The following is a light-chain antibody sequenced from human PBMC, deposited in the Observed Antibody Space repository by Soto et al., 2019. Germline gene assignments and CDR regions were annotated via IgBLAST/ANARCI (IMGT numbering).Light chain of an antibody. CDR1: QSVLYSSNNKNY. Sequence: DIVMTQSPDSLAVSLGERATINCKSSQSVLYSSNNKNYLVWYQQKPGQPPKLLISWASTRESGVPDRFSGSGSGTDFTLTISSLQAEDVAVYYCQQYYSTPQTFGQGTKVEIK. V-gene: IGKV4-1*01. CDR3: QQYYSTPQT. J-gene: IGKJ2*01. CDR2: WAS.